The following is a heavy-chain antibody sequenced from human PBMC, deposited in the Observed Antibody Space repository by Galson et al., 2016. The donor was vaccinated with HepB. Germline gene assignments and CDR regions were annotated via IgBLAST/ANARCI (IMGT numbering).Heavy chain of an antibody. CDR2: ISYSSTI. CDR1: GFTFSSYS. Sequence: SLRLSCAASGFTFSSYSMNWVRQAPGKGLEWVSYISYSSTIYYADSVKGRFTISRDNAKTSLYLQMNSLRDEETAVYYCASAYSSGWYFAYWGQGSLVTVSS. J-gene: IGHJ4*02. V-gene: IGHV3-48*02. D-gene: IGHD6-19*01. CDR3: ASAYSSGWYFAY.